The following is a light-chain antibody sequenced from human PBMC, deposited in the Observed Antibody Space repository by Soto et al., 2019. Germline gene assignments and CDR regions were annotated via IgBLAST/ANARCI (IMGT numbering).Light chain of an antibody. Sequence: QLVLTQSPSASASLGASVKLTCTLRSGHSSYTIAWHQQQPEKGPRYLMKLNSDGSHSKGDGILDRFSVSSSGAERYLTISSLQPEDEAAYYCQTWGTSIRVFGGGTKLTVL. V-gene: IGLV4-69*01. CDR1: SGHSSYT. CDR2: LNSDGSH. J-gene: IGLJ2*01. CDR3: QTWGTSIRV.